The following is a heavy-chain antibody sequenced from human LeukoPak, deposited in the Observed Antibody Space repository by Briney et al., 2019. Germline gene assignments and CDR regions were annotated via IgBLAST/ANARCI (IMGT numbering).Heavy chain of an antibody. V-gene: IGHV4-59*01. Sequence: KPSETLSLTCTVSGGSISSYYWSWIRQPPGKGLEWIGYIYYSGSTNYNPSLKSRVTISVDTSKNQFSLKLSSVTAADTAVYYCARELGRWLQYEYWGQGTLVTVSS. CDR3: ARELGRWLQYEY. J-gene: IGHJ4*02. CDR2: IYYSGST. D-gene: IGHD5-24*01. CDR1: GGSISSYY.